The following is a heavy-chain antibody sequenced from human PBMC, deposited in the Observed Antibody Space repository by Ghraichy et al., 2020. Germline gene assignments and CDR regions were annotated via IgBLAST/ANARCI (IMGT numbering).Heavy chain of an antibody. D-gene: IGHD3-22*01. V-gene: IGHV3-21*01. J-gene: IGHJ4*02. CDR2: ISSSSSYI. CDR1: GFSFSRYR. CDR3: ARDTFHYYDSSGYPYYFDY. Sequence: GESLNISCAAPGFSFSRYRMNWVRKAPGNGLEWVSSISSSSSYINYADSVKGRFTISRDNAKNSLYLQMNSLRAEDTAVYYCARDTFHYYDSSGYPYYFDYWGQGTPVTVSS.